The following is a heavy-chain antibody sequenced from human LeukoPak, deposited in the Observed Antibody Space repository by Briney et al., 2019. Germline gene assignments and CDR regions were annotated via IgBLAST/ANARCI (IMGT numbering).Heavy chain of an antibody. CDR2: AYWDDDN. J-gene: IGHJ4*02. CDR3: AYRPNRYNNGWNTGYFDS. Sequence: SGPTLVNPTQTLTLTCTFSGFSLITYGVGVGWIRQPPGKALEWLGFAYWDDDNRYNPSLRTRLTVSKDTSRNQVVLTMTNVDPVDTATYFCAYRPNRYNNGWNTGYFDSWGQGTLVTVSS. V-gene: IGHV2-5*02. CDR1: GFSLITYGVG. D-gene: IGHD6-25*01.